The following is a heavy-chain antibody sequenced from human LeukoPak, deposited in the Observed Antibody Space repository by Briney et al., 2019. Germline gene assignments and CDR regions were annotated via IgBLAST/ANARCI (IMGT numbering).Heavy chain of an antibody. CDR3: ASSTGPYWYFDL. J-gene: IGHJ2*01. D-gene: IGHD3-10*01. CDR1: GGTFSSYA. CDR2: IIPIFGTA. V-gene: IGHV1-69*05. Sequence: ASVKVSCKASGGTFSSYAISWVRQAPGQGLEWMGGIIPIFGTANYAQKFQGRVTMTRDTSTSTVYMELSSLRSEDTAVYYCASSTGPYWYFDLWGRGTLVTVSS.